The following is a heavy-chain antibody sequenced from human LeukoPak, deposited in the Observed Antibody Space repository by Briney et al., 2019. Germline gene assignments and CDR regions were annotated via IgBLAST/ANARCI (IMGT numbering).Heavy chain of an antibody. CDR1: GFTFSSYA. J-gene: IGHJ4*02. CDR2: ISYDGSNK. Sequence: GGSLRLSCAASGFTFSSYAMHWVRQAPGKGLEWVAVISYDGSNKYYADSVKGRFTISRDNSKNTLYLQMNSLRAEGTAVYYCARDLPYCSGGSCYSALDYWGQGTLVTVSS. V-gene: IGHV3-30-3*01. D-gene: IGHD2-15*01. CDR3: ARDLPYCSGGSCYSALDY.